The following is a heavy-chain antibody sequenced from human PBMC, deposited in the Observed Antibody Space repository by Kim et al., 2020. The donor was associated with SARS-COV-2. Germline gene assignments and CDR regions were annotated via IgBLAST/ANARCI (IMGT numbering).Heavy chain of an antibody. Sequence: QKFQGRVTMTRDTSISTAYMELSRLGSDDTAVYYCARWYYGSGSYPPFDYWGQGTLVTVSS. V-gene: IGHV1-2*02. D-gene: IGHD3-10*01. J-gene: IGHJ4*02. CDR3: ARWYYGSGSYPPFDY.